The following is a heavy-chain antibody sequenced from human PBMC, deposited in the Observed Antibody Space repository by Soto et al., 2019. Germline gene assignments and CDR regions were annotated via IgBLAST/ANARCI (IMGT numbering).Heavy chain of an antibody. CDR2: IRSKAYGGTT. Sequence: PGGSLRLSCTASGFTFGDYAMSWFRQAPGKGLEWVGFIRSKAYGGTTEYAASVKGRFTISRDDSKSIAYLQMNSLKTEDTAVYYCTRAKYSVVAARYYFDYWGQGTLVTVSS. J-gene: IGHJ4*02. CDR1: GFTFGDYA. CDR3: TRAKYSVVAARYYFDY. D-gene: IGHD2-15*01. V-gene: IGHV3-49*03.